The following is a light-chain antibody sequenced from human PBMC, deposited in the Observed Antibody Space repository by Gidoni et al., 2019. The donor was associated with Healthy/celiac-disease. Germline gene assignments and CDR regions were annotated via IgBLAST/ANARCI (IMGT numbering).Light chain of an antibody. Sequence: YELTQPPSVSVSPGQTARITCSGDAFPKQYAYWYQQKPDQAPVLVIYKDSERPSGIPERFSGSSAGTTVTLTISGVQAEDEADYYCQSADSSGTYVVFGGGTKLTVL. J-gene: IGLJ2*01. CDR1: AFPKQY. CDR3: QSADSSGTYVV. CDR2: KDS. V-gene: IGLV3-25*02.